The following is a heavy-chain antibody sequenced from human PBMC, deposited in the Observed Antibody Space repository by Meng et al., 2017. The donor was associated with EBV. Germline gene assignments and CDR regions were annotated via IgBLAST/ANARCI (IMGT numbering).Heavy chain of an antibody. Sequence: QVQLQESGPGLVKPSETLSLTCTVSGASIRSYHWSWIRQTPGKGLEWIGYIYYTGRTNYNPSLKGRVIISIDTSKNQFSLRLSSVTAADTAVYYCARYDNYYDSNDHDFWGQVALGTVSS. V-gene: IGHV4-59*01. CDR1: GASIRSYH. D-gene: IGHD3-22*01. J-gene: IGHJ4*02. CDR2: IYYTGRT. CDR3: ARYDNYYDSNDHDF.